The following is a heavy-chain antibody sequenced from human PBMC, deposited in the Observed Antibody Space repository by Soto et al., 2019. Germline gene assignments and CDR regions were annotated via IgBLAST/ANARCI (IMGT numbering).Heavy chain of an antibody. J-gene: IGHJ6*02. CDR2: MNPNSGNT. CDR3: ARRYRAITVFGVVIGSDNYYGMDV. V-gene: IGHV1-8*01. CDR1: GYTFTSYD. Sequence: GSVKVSCKASGYTFTSYDINWVRQATGQGLEWMGWMNPNSGNTGYAQKFQGRVTMTRNTSISTAYMELSSLRSEDTAVYYCARRYRAITVFGVVIGSDNYYGMDVWGQGTTVTVSS. D-gene: IGHD3-3*01.